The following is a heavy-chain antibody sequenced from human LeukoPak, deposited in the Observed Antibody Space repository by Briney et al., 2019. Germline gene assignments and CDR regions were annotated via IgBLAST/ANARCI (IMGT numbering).Heavy chain of an antibody. CDR3: ARDQLRSWFFYGMDV. J-gene: IGHJ6*02. Sequence: GASVKVSCKASGYTFTSYGISWVRQAPGQGLEWVGWISAYNGNTNYAQKLQGRVTVTTDTSTSTAYMELRSLRSDDTAVYYCARDQLRSWFFYGMDVWGQGTTVTVSS. D-gene: IGHD6-13*01. CDR1: GYTFTSYG. CDR2: ISAYNGNT. V-gene: IGHV1-18*01.